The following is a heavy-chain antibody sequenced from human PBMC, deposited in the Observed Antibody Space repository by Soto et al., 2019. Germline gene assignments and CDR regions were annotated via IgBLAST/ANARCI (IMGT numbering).Heavy chain of an antibody. CDR2: IYKSATT. V-gene: IGHV4-30-4*01. CDR3: ARGRYCLTGRCFPNWFDS. D-gene: IGHD7-27*01. CDR1: GDAISNLDYF. Sequence: SETLSLTCSVSGDAISNLDYFWSWIRQPPGQALEYIGYIYKSATTYYNPSFESRVAISVDTSKSQFSLNVTSVTAADTAVYFCARGRYCLTGRCFPNWFDSWGQGALVTVSS. J-gene: IGHJ5*01.